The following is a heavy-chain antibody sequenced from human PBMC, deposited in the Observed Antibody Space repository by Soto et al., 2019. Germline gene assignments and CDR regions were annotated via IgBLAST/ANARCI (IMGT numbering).Heavy chain of an antibody. D-gene: IGHD3-22*01. CDR3: ARGYDTSGYWTAFDS. CDR1: GFTFSSYS. Sequence: GGSLGLSCASSGFTFSSYSMIWVRHAPGKGLEWVSSIIISSSSIYYADSLKGRFTISRDNAKNSLYLHMNSLTAEDTAVYYCARGYDTSGYWTAFDSWGQGALVTVSS. V-gene: IGHV3-21*01. J-gene: IGHJ4*02. CDR2: IIISSSSI.